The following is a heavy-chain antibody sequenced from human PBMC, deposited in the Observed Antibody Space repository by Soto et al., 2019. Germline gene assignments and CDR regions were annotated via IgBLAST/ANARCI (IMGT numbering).Heavy chain of an antibody. CDR3: ARGRYGAY. CDR2: ISAHNGNT. D-gene: IGHD3-10*01. J-gene: IGHJ4*01. CDR1: GYIFTTYG. V-gene: IGHV1-18*01. Sequence: QVHLVQSGAEVKKPGASVKVSCKGSGYIFTTYGITWVRQAPGQGLEWMGWISAHNGNTNYAQKLQGRVTVTRDTSTSTAYMELRNLRSDDTAVYYCARGRYGAYWGHGALVTVSS.